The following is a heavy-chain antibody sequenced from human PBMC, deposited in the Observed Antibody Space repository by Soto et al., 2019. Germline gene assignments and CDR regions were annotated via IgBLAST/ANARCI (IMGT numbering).Heavy chain of an antibody. CDR2: INPSGGST. CDR3: SRGRDYYDNSGYPIDY. CDR1: GGTFSSYA. D-gene: IGHD3-22*01. J-gene: IGHJ4*02. V-gene: IGHV1-46*01. Sequence: ASVKVSCKASGGTFSSYAISWVRQAPGQGLEWMGIINPSGGSTNYAQKFQGRVTMTRDTSTSTVYMELSSLGSEDTAMYYCSRGRDYYDNSGYPIDYWGQGTLVTVSS.